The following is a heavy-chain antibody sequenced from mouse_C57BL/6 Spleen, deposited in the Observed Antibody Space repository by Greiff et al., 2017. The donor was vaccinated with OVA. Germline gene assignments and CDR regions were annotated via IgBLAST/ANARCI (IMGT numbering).Heavy chain of an antibody. CDR2: IDPSDSET. D-gene: IGHD1-1*01. Sequence: QVHVKQPGAELVRPGSSVKLSCKASGYTFTSYWMHWVKQRPIQGLEWIGNIDPSDSETHYNQKFKDKATLTVDKSSSTAYMQLSSLTSEDSAVYYCARGDYYGSSYDYYAMDYWGQGTSVTVSS. CDR3: ARGDYYGSSYDYYAMDY. V-gene: IGHV1-52*01. CDR1: GYTFTSYW. J-gene: IGHJ4*01.